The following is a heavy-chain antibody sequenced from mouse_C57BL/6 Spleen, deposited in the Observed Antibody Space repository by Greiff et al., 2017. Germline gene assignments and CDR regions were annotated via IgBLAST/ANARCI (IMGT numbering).Heavy chain of an antibody. V-gene: IGHV1-15*01. CDR3: TRPFDYGSSYWEYFDV. CDR1: GYTFTDYE. CDR2: IDPETGGT. Sequence: QVQLKQSGAELVRPGASVTLSCKASGYTFTDYEMHWVKQTPVHGLEWIGAIDPETGGTAYNQKFKGKAILTADKSSSTAYMELRSLTSEDSAVYYGTRPFDYGSSYWEYFDVWGTGTTVTVSS. D-gene: IGHD1-1*01. J-gene: IGHJ1*03.